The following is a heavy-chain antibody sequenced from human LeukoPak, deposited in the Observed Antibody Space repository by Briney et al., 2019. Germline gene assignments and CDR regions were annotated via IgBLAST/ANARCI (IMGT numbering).Heavy chain of an antibody. D-gene: IGHD6-13*01. CDR1: GFTVSSNY. CDR3: AKDIQYSSSWYLNY. V-gene: IGHV3-53*05. CDR2: IYSVGST. Sequence: GGSLRLSCAASGFTVSSNYMSWVRQAPGKGLEWVSVIYSVGSTFYADSVKGRFTISRDNSKNSLYLQMNSLRTEDTALYYCAKDIQYSSSWYLNYWGQGTLVTVSS. J-gene: IGHJ4*02.